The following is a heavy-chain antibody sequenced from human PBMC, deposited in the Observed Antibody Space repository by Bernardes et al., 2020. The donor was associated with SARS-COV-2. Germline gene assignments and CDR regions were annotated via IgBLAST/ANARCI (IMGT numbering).Heavy chain of an antibody. D-gene: IGHD2-21*02. Sequence: SETLSLTCTVSGGSVSSVRYYWSWLLQPPGQGLEWIGYIYYGGITVYNPSLKSRITVSMDTSKNQFSLRLRSVTAADTAMYYCAGEAYCGNDCYLFDSWGQGTLVTVSS. CDR1: GGSVSSVRYY. CDR2: IYYGGIT. J-gene: IGHJ4*02. CDR3: AGEAYCGNDCYLFDS. V-gene: IGHV4-61*01.